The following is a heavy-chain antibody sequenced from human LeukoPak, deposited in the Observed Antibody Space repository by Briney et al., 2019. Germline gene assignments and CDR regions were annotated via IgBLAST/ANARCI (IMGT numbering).Heavy chain of an antibody. CDR1: GITFSSYM. J-gene: IGHJ3*02. CDR2: ISSSSSYI. CDR3: ARDSVPGIGLAFDI. V-gene: IGHV3-21*01. Sequence: PGGSLRLSCAASGITFSSYMLTWVRQAPGKGLEWVSSISSSSSYIYYADSVRGRFTISRDNAKNSLYLQMNSLRAEDTAVYYCARDSVPGIGLAFDIWGQGTMVTVSS. D-gene: IGHD2-2*01.